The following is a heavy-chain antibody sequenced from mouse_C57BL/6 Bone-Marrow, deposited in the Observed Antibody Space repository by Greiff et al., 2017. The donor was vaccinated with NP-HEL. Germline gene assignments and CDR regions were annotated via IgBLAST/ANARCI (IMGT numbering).Heavy chain of an antibody. Sequence: QVQLKESGPGLVAPSQSLSITCTVSGFSLTSYAISWVRQPPGKGLEWLGVIWTGGGTNYNSALKSRLSISKDNSKSQVFLKMNSLQTDDTARYYCARNSPYYYGSSPAWFAYWGQGTLVTVSA. J-gene: IGHJ3*01. CDR2: IWTGGGT. V-gene: IGHV2-9-1*01. CDR1: GFSLTSYA. D-gene: IGHD1-1*01. CDR3: ARNSPYYYGSSPAWFAY.